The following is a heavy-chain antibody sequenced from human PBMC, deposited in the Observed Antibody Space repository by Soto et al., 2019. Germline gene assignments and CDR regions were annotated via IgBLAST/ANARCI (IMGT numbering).Heavy chain of an antibody. CDR2: IYFSGTT. J-gene: IGHJ4*02. CDR3: AREGKRVSMVRGFDS. V-gene: IGHV4-61*01. Sequence: QVQLQESGPGLVKPSETLSLTCTVSGGSVSSSSYYWTWLRQPPGKRLEWIGYIYFSGTTEYNPSLTSRVAISIDTSKTQFSLKLSSVIAADTAVYYCAREGKRVSMVRGFDSWGQGTLVTVSS. D-gene: IGHD3-10*01. CDR1: GGSVSSSSYY.